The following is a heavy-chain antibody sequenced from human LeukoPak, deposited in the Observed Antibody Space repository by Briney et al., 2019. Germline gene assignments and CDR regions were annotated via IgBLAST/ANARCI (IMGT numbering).Heavy chain of an antibody. J-gene: IGHJ4*02. D-gene: IGHD6-25*01. CDR2: ISYDGNSK. CDR3: ARGTSAGVSSPNY. Sequence: GGSLRLSCAASEFTFSNYAMHWVRQAPGKGLAWVAVISYDGNSKSYANSVKGRFTISRDNSKNTLYLQMNSLRPDDTAVYYCARGTSAGVSSPNYWGQGTLVAVSS. V-gene: IGHV3-30-3*01. CDR1: EFTFSNYA.